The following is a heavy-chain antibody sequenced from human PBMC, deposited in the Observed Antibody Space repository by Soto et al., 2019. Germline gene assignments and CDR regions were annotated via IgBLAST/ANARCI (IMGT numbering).Heavy chain of an antibody. J-gene: IGHJ4*02. CDR3: TKSRSAMIYYFDF. CDR2: ISATGVKT. Sequence: RGSLRLSCAASGFTFTNYAMNWVRQAPGKGLEWVSGISATGVKTYSADSVKGRFTMSRDNSKDTVYLEMNSLRAEDTAVYYCTKSRSAMIYYFDFWGLGALVTVSS. V-gene: IGHV3-23*01. D-gene: IGHD3-22*01. CDR1: GFTFTNYA.